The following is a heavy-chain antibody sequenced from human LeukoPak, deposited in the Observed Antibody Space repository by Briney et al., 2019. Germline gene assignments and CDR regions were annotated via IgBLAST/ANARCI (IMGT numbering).Heavy chain of an antibody. CDR1: GGSISSYY. J-gene: IGHJ5*02. D-gene: IGHD6-19*01. CDR2: IYYSGST. Sequence: SETLSLTCTVSGGSISSYYWSWIRQPPGKGLEWIGYIYYSGSTNYNPSLKSRVTISVDTSKNQFSLKLSSVTAADTAVYYCARVSGSGWYNPVPNWFDPWGQGTLVTVSS. V-gene: IGHV4-59*01. CDR3: ARVSGSGWYNPVPNWFDP.